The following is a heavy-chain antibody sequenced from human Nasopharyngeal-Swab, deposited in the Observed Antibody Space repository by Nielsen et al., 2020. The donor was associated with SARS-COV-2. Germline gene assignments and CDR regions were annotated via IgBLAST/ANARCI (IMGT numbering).Heavy chain of an antibody. CDR1: GDSISSNNHY. D-gene: IGHD3-9*01. CDR3: ARTLAMTGDWRYFDY. V-gene: IGHV4-39*01. J-gene: IGHJ4*02. Sequence: SETLSLTCSVSGDSISSNNHYWGWIRQPPGKGLEWIGDIFYTGSTSYNPSLKSRVTISVDTSKNQFSLKLSSVTAADTAVYYCARTLAMTGDWRYFDYWGQGILVTVSS. CDR2: IFYTGST.